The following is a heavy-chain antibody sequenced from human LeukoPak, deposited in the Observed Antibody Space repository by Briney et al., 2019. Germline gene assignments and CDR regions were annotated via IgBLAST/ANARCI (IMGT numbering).Heavy chain of an antibody. Sequence: AGSLRLSCAASGFTFSNAWMSWVRQAPGKGLEWVGRIKSKTDGGTTDYAAPVKGRFTISRDDSKNTLYLQMNSLKTEDTAVYYCTLSYGYGDGDYWGQGTLVTVSS. CDR1: GFTFSNAW. CDR3: TLSYGYGDGDY. D-gene: IGHD5-18*01. V-gene: IGHV3-15*01. J-gene: IGHJ4*02. CDR2: IKSKTDGGTT.